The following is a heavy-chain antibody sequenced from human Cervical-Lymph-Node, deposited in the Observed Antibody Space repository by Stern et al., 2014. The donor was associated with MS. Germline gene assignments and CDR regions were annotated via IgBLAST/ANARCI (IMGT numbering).Heavy chain of an antibody. CDR3: ARGRAIVGLDY. CDR2: ISYDGGTK. CDR1: GFTFSSYA. D-gene: IGHD1-26*01. V-gene: IGHV3-30*04. Sequence: QDQLVQSGGGVVQPGRSLRLSCAASGFTFSSYAMYWVRQAPGKGLEWVTVISYDGGTKYYADSVKGRFTVSRDNSKSTFDLQMSSLRPEDTAVYYCARGRAIVGLDYWGQGTLVTVSS. J-gene: IGHJ4*02.